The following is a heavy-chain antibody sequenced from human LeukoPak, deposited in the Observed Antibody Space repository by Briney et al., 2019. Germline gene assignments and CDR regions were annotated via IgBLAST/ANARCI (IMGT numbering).Heavy chain of an antibody. CDR1: GFTFSSYE. Sequence: GGSLRLSCAASGFTFSSYEMNWVRQAPGKGLEWVSYISSSGSTIYYADSVKGRFTISRDNAKNSLYLQMNSLRAEDTAVYYCARSMITFGGVIVPSDYWGQGTLVTVSS. J-gene: IGHJ4*02. V-gene: IGHV3-48*03. CDR2: ISSSGSTI. D-gene: IGHD3-16*02. CDR3: ARSMITFGGVIVPSDY.